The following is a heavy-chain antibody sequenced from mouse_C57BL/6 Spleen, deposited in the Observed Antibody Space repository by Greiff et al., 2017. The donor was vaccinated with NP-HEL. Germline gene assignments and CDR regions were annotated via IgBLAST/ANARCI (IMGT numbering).Heavy chain of an antibody. V-gene: IGHV1-81*01. CDR1: GYTFTSSG. Sequence: QVQLQQSGAELARPGASVKLSCKASGYTFTSSGISWVKQRTGQGLEWIGEIYPRSGNTYYNEKFKGKATLTADKSSSTGYMELRGLTSEDSAVYVCAGEGRYYGYYGDYWGQGTTLTVSS. CDR3: AGEGRYYGYYGDY. CDR2: IYPRSGNT. D-gene: IGHD2-1*01. J-gene: IGHJ2*01.